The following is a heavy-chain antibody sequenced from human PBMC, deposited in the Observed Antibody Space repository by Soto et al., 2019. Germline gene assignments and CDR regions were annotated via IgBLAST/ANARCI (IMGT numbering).Heavy chain of an antibody. CDR1: GFTFISYA. CDR3: ARGAYYYDSSGYSLFDY. J-gene: IGHJ4*02. V-gene: IGHV3-30-3*01. Sequence: GGSLRLSCAASGFTFISYAMHWVRQAPGKGLEWVAVISYDGSNKYYADSVKGRFTISRDNSKNTLYLQMNSLRAEDTAVYYCARGAYYYDSSGYSLFDYWGQGTLVTVSS. D-gene: IGHD3-22*01. CDR2: ISYDGSNK.